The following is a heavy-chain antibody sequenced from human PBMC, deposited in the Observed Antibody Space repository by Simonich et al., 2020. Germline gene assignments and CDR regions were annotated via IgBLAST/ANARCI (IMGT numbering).Heavy chain of an antibody. J-gene: IGHJ1*01. CDR1: GFTFDDYA. CDR3: AKDVAAAGTEYFQH. CDR2: INRKNGSI. Sequence: EVQLVESGGGLVQPGRYLRLSCAASGFTFDDYAMHWVRQDPGKGVEWGSRINRKNGSICYADSVKGRFTISRANAKNSLYLQMNSLRAEDTALYHCAKDVAAAGTEYFQHWGQGTLVTVSS. V-gene: IGHV3-9*01. D-gene: IGHD6-13*01.